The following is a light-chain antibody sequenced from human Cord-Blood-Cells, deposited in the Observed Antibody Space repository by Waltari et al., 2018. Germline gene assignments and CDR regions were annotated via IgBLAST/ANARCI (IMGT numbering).Light chain of an antibody. CDR3: QSYDSSLSALYV. V-gene: IGLV1-40*01. Sequence: QSVLPQPPSVSGAPGQRVTLPCTGRSSNLAAGYDVHWYQQLPGTAPKLLIYGNSNRPSGVPDRFSGSKSGTSASLAITGLQAEDEADYYCQSYDSSLSALYVFGTGTKVTVL. CDR1: SSNLAAGYD. J-gene: IGLJ1*01. CDR2: GNS.